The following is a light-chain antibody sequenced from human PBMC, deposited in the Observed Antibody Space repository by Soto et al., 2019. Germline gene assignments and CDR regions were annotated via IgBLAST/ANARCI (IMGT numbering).Light chain of an antibody. J-gene: IGLJ2*01. Sequence: QSALTQPPSASGSPGQSVTISCTGTSSDVGGYNYVSWYQQHPGKAPKLMIYEVTKRPSGVPDRFSGSKSGNTASLTVSGLQAGDEPDYYCSSYAGNNNLVFGGGTKLTVL. CDR3: SSYAGNNNLV. CDR2: EVT. V-gene: IGLV2-8*01. CDR1: SSDVGGYNY.